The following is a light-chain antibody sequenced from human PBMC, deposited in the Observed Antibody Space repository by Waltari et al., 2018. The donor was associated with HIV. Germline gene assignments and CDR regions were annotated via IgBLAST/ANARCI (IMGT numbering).Light chain of an antibody. J-gene: IGLJ3*02. CDR2: SNN. Sequence: SVLTQPPSASGTPGQRVTIPCSGSSSNIGSNTVNWYQQLPGTAPKLLIYSNNQRPSGVPDRFSGSKSGTSVSLAISGLQSEDDTDYYCAAWDDSLNGWVFGGGTKLTVL. CDR1: SSNIGSNT. CDR3: AAWDDSLNGWV. V-gene: IGLV1-44*01.